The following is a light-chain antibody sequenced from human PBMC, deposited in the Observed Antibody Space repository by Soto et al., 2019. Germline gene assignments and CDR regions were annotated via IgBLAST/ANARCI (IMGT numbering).Light chain of an antibody. V-gene: IGLV2-14*01. J-gene: IGLJ2*01. CDR2: EVT. CDR1: NRDVGGYNY. Sequence: ALAQPASVSGSPGQSITISCAGTNRDVGGYNYVSWYQQYPGKAPKLIIYEVTYRPSGVSNRFSGSKSGNTASLTISGLQAEDEADYYCSSYSSSSALDVIFGGGTKVTVL. CDR3: SSYSSSSALDVI.